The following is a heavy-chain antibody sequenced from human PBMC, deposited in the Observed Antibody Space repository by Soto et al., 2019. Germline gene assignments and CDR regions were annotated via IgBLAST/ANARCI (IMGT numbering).Heavy chain of an antibody. Sequence: GGSLRLSCAASGFTFSNAWMNWVRQAPGKGLEWVGRIKSKTDGGTTDYAAPVKGRFTISRDDSKNTLYLQMNSLKTEDTAVYYCTTDLDRSYDYVWGSYRYGIDYWGQGTLVTVSS. V-gene: IGHV3-15*07. D-gene: IGHD3-16*02. CDR3: TTDLDRSYDYVWGSYRYGIDY. J-gene: IGHJ4*02. CDR1: GFTFSNAW. CDR2: IKSKTDGGTT.